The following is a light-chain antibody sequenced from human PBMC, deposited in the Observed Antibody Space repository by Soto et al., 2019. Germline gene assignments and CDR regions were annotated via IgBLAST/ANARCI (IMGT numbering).Light chain of an antibody. Sequence: DIQMTQSPSSLSASVGDRVTITCRTSQTISSFLNWYQHSPGKAPKLLIYAASSLQSGVPSRFSGSGSGTDFSLTISSLQPEDFATYYCQQYYSTSWTFDQGTKVEIK. CDR1: QTISSF. CDR3: QQYYSTSWT. CDR2: AAS. V-gene: IGKV1-39*01. J-gene: IGKJ1*01.